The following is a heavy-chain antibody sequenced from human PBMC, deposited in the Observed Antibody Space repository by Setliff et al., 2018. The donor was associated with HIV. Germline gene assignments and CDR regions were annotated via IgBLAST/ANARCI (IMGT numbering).Heavy chain of an antibody. CDR3: ASPNSPYGASYAFDI. CDR1: GFTFNTYT. D-gene: IGHD4-17*01. Sequence: SLRLSCAASGFTFNTYTMNWVRQAPGKGLEWVSYISSSGSTIYCADSVKGRFTISRDNSENTLYLQMNSLRPEDTAVYYCASPNSPYGASYAFDIWGQGTLVTVSS. CDR2: ISSSGSTI. V-gene: IGHV3-48*01. J-gene: IGHJ3*02.